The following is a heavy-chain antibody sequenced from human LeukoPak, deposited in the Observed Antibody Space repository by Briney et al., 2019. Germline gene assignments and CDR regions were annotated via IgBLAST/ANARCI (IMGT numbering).Heavy chain of an antibody. CDR3: ARRGGPIKSRATITAD. D-gene: IGHD5-12*01. J-gene: IGHJ3*01. V-gene: IGHV1-2*02. CDR2: INPNSGGT. Sequence: ASVKVSCKASGYTFTGYYMHWVRQAPGQGREWMGWINPNSGGTNYAQKFQGRVTMTRDTSISTAYMELSRLRSDDTAVYYCARRGGPIKSRATITADWGQGTMVTVSS. CDR1: GYTFTGYY.